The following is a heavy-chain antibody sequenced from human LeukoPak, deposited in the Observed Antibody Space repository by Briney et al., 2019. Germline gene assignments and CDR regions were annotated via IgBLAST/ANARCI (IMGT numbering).Heavy chain of an antibody. Sequence: PSETLSPTCAVYGGSFSGYYWSWIRQPPGKGLEWIGEINHSGSTNYNPSLKSRVTISVDTSKNQFSLKLSSVTAADTAVYYCARGRGMIDWNYVKPPLFDYWGQGTLVTVSS. CDR1: GGSFSGYY. CDR2: INHSGST. J-gene: IGHJ4*02. D-gene: IGHD1-7*01. CDR3: ARGRGMIDWNYVKPPLFDY. V-gene: IGHV4-34*01.